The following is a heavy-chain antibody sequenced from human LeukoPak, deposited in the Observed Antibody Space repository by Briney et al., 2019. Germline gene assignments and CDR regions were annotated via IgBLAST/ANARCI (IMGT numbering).Heavy chain of an antibody. J-gene: IGHJ5*02. Sequence: ASVKVSCKASGYTFTSYGISWVRQAPGQGLEWRGWISSSNGHTTSPHQLHCRLTITPSTSPTPPYMDLRSLRSDDTAVYYCARGRRYSYGPTDDWFDPWGQGTLVTVSS. V-gene: IGHV1-18*01. CDR1: GYTFTSYG. CDR2: ISSSNGHT. D-gene: IGHD5-18*01. CDR3: ARGRRYSYGPTDDWFDP.